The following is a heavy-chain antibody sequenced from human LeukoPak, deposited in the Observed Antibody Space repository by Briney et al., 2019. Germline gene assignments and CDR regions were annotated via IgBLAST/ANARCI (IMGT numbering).Heavy chain of an antibody. CDR3: ARDQGYRYGYGDFDY. J-gene: IGHJ4*02. V-gene: IGHV1-69*13. CDR2: IIPIFGTA. Sequence: SVKVSCTASGGTFRSYAISWVRQAPGQGLEWMGGIIPIFGTANYAQKFQGRVTITADGSTSTAYMELSSLRSEDTAVYYCARDQGYRYGYGDFDYWGQGTLVTVSS. CDR1: GGTFRSYA. D-gene: IGHD5-18*01.